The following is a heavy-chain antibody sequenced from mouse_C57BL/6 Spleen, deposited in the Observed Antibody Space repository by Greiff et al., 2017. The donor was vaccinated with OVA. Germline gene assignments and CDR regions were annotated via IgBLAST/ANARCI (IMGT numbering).Heavy chain of an antibody. V-gene: IGHV1-64*01. J-gene: IGHJ2*01. CDR3: ARTYYDYDGYDY. CDR2: IHPNSGST. CDR1: GYTFTSYW. D-gene: IGHD2-4*01. Sequence: QVQLQQPGAELVKPGASVKLSCKASGYTFTSYWMHWVKQRPGQGLEWIGMIHPNSGSTNYNEKFKSKATLTVDKSSSTAYMQLSSLTSEDSAVYYCARTYYDYDGYDYWGQGTTRTVSS.